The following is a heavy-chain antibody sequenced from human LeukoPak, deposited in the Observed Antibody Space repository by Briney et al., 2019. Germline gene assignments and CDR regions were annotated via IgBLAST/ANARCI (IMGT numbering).Heavy chain of an antibody. V-gene: IGHV3-48*02. D-gene: IGHD3-16*01. CDR3: ARIPGGYYYAMDV. J-gene: IGHJ6*02. CDR1: GFTFSNYS. Sequence: GGSLRLSCAASGFTFSNYSMNWVRQAPGKGLEWVSYISSRSSNIYYADSVKGRFTISRDNTKNSLYLQMNSLRDEDTAVYYCARIPGGYYYAMDVWGQGTTVTVSS. CDR2: ISSRSSNI.